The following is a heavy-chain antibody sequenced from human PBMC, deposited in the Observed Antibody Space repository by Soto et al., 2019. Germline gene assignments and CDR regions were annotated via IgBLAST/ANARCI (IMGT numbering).Heavy chain of an antibody. D-gene: IGHD2-2*01. J-gene: IGHJ4*02. CDR2: LDAEDGET. Sequence: ASVRVSCKVSGYSLSDLSIHWVRQAPGKGLEWMGGLDAEDGETIYAQKLQGRGTMTEDTSTDTAYMELSSLTSEDTAMYYCATLPRTIERTPAAIWSFDSWGQGTLVTVSS. CDR1: GYSLSDLS. CDR3: ATLPRTIERTPAAIWSFDS. V-gene: IGHV1-24*01.